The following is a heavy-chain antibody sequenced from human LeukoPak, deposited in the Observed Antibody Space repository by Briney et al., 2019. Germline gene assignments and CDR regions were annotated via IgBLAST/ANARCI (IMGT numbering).Heavy chain of an antibody. J-gene: IGHJ4*02. CDR2: IIPIFGTA. D-gene: IGHD3-16*01. Sequence: GASVKVSCKASGGTFSSYAISWVRQAPGQGLEWMGGIIPIFGTANYAQKFQGRVTITTDESTSTAYMELSSLRSEDTAVYYCAVPRGGLWGSYDYWGQGTLVTVSS. CDR3: AVPRGGLWGSYDY. CDR1: GGTFSSYA. V-gene: IGHV1-69*05.